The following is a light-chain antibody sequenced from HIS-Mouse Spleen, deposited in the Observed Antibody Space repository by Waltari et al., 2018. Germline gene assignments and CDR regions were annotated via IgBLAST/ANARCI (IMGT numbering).Light chain of an antibody. CDR1: ALPKKS. J-gene: IGLJ2*01. CDR3: YSTDSSGNHRV. V-gene: IGLV3-10*01. CDR2: EDI. Sequence: SYELTQPPSVSVSPGQTARITCSGDALPKKSAYWYQQKSGQAPVLVIQEDIKRPYGMPERFSGSRSGTMATLTISVAEEEDEADYYCYSTDSSGNHRVFGGGTKLTVL.